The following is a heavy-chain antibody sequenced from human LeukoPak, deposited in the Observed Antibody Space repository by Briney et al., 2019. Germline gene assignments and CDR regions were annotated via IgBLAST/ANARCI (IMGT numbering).Heavy chain of an antibody. Sequence: ASVKVSCKVSGYTLTELSMHWVRQAPGKGLEWMGGFDPEDGETIYAQKFQGRVTMTEDTSTDTAYMELSSLRSEDTAVYYCATETTYYESSGSWAFDIWGQGTMVTVSS. J-gene: IGHJ3*02. CDR1: GYTLTELS. CDR3: ATETTYYESSGSWAFDI. D-gene: IGHD3-22*01. CDR2: FDPEDGET. V-gene: IGHV1-24*01.